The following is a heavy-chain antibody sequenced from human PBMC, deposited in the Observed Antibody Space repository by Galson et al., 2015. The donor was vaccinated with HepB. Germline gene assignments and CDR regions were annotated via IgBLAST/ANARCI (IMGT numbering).Heavy chain of an antibody. CDR3: ARETLSSVAAGTPDDY. CDR1: GGTFSSYA. D-gene: IGHD6-19*01. CDR2: IIPIFGTA. J-gene: IGHJ4*02. Sequence: SVKVSCKASGGTFSSYAISWVRQAPGQGLEWMGGIIPIFGTANYAQKFQGRVTITADESTSTAYMELSSLRSEDTAVYYCARETLSSVAAGTPDDYWGQGTLVTVSS. V-gene: IGHV1-69*13.